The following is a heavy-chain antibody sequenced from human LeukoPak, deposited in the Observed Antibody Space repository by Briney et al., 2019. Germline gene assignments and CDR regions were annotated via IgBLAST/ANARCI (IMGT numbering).Heavy chain of an antibody. CDR3: ARVVSVTTPYLDS. CDR2: VSGYNGNT. Sequence: ASVKVSCKASGYTFTNHAIHWVRRAPGQGLEWMGRVSGYNGNTKYPQKFQGRVTMTTDTSTSTAYMEFISLRYDDSAIYYCARVVSVTTPYLDSWGQGTLVTVSS. CDR1: GYTFTNHA. V-gene: IGHV1-18*01. D-gene: IGHD4-17*01. J-gene: IGHJ4*02.